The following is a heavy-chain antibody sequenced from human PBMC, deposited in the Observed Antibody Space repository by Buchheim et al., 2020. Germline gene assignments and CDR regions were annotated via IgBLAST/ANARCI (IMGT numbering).Heavy chain of an antibody. CDR3: AGQRWDYYDSSEYFDY. CDR2: IYYSGST. D-gene: IGHD3-22*01. CDR1: GGSISSYY. J-gene: IGHJ4*02. Sequence: QVQLQESGPGLVKPSETLSLTCTVSGGSISSYYWSWIRQPPGKGLEWIGYIYYSGSTNYNPSLKSRVTISVDTSKNQFSLKLSSVTAADTAVYYCAGQRWDYYDSSEYFDYWGQGTL. V-gene: IGHV4-59*08.